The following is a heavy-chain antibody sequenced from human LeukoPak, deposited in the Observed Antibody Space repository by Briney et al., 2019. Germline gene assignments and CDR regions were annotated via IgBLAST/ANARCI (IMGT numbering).Heavy chain of an antibody. Sequence: GGSLRLSCAAYGFIFRNYWMNWVRQAPGKGLEWVANIKQDGSEQYYVGSVKGRFTISRDNAKNSLYLQMNSLRAEDTAVYYCASEPHHASRMDVWGQGTTVAVSS. CDR3: ASEPHHASRMDV. CDR2: IKQDGSEQ. J-gene: IGHJ6*02. D-gene: IGHD1-14*01. V-gene: IGHV3-7*01. CDR1: GFIFRNYW.